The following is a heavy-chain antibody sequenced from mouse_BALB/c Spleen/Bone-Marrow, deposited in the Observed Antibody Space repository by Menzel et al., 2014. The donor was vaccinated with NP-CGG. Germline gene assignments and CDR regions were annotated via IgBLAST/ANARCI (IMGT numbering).Heavy chain of an antibody. Sequence: VQLKESGGVLVKPGVSLKLSCAASGFTFSTYAMSWVRQSPEKRLEWVAEISSGGSYTYYPDTVTGRFTVSRDNAKNTLYLEMSSLRSEDTAMYYCARDGYGSSDWGQGALVTVSA. J-gene: IGHJ3*01. CDR2: ISSGGSYT. D-gene: IGHD1-1*01. CDR3: ARDGYGSSD. CDR1: GFTFSTYA. V-gene: IGHV5-9-4*01.